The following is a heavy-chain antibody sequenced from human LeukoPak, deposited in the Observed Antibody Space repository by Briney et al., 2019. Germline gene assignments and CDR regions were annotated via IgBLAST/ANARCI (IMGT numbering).Heavy chain of an antibody. Sequence: GGSLRLSCAASGFTFSDYYMSWIRQAPGKGLEWVSYISSSGSTIYYADSVKGRFTISRDNAKNSLYLQMNSLRAEDTAVYYCARASRYSSSWYGGGSLALYYWGQGTLVTVSS. J-gene: IGHJ4*02. CDR1: GFTFSDYY. CDR3: ARASRYSSSWYGGGSLALYY. D-gene: IGHD6-13*01. CDR2: ISSSGSTI. V-gene: IGHV3-11*04.